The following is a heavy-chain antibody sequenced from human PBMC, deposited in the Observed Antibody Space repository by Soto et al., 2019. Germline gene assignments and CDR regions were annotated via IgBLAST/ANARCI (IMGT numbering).Heavy chain of an antibody. D-gene: IGHD3-10*01. V-gene: IGHV3-53*01. CDR3: APAPGGGGY. J-gene: IGHJ4*02. CDR2: IYSGGYT. CDR1: GFTVSNNY. Sequence: EVQLVESGGGLIQPGGSLRLSCAVSGFTVSNNYMSWVRQAPGKGLEGVSVIYSGGYTAYGDSVKGRFTISRDNSKNTLYTTKKEPGGDAGVVVYWAPAPGGGGYWGQGTLVTVSS.